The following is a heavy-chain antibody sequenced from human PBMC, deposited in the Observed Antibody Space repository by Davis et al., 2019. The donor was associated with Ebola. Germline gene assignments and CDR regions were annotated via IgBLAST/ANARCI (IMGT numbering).Heavy chain of an antibody. J-gene: IGHJ4*02. CDR2: ISTNGENT. D-gene: IGHD2-8*02. CDR1: GFTFSSYA. CDR3: ARHQNVWYYFDH. V-gene: IGHV3-64D*06. Sequence: GESLKISCSASGFTFSSYAMHWVRQAPGKGLESVSRISTNGENTYYAESVKGRFTISRDNSKDTLYLQMRSLRTEDTAVYYCARHQNVWYYFDHWGQGTLVTVSS.